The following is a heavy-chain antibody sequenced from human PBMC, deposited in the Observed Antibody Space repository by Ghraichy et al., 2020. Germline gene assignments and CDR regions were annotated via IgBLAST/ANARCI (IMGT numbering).Heavy chain of an antibody. J-gene: IGHJ4*02. CDR2: IYYSGST. Sequence: SETLSLTCTVSGGSISSSSYYWGWIRQPPGKGLEWIGSIYYSGSTYYNPSLKSRVTISVDTSKNQFSLKLSSVTAADTAVYYCAGGDSGSYYSVDYWGQGTLVTVSS. CDR1: GGSISSSSYY. CDR3: AGGDSGSYYSVDY. V-gene: IGHV4-39*01. D-gene: IGHD1-26*01.